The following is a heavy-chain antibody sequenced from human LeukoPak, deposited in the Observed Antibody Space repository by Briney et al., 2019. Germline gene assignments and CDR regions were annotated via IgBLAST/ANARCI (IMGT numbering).Heavy chain of an antibody. CDR1: GGTFSSYA. D-gene: IGHD3-10*01. Sequence: SVKVSCKASGGTFSSYAISWVRQAPGQGLEWMGRIIPIFDTANYAQKFQGRVTITTDESTSTAYMELSSLRSEDTAVYYCARGLWFGELFGAFDIWGQGTMVTVSS. J-gene: IGHJ3*02. V-gene: IGHV1-69*05. CDR3: ARGLWFGELFGAFDI. CDR2: IIPIFDTA.